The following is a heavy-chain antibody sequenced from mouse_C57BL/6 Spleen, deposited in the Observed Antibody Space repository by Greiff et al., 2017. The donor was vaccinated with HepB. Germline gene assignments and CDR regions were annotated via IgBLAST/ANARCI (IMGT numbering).Heavy chain of an antibody. J-gene: IGHJ4*01. D-gene: IGHD1-1*01. CDR1: GFSLTSYG. CDR2: IWSDGST. V-gene: IGHV2-6*03. CDR3: ARGDYYGSSYDYAMDY. Sequence: VQLVESGPGLVAPSPSLSITCTVSGFSLTSYGVHWVRQPPGKGLEWLVVIWSDGSTTYNSALKSRLSISKDNSKSQVFLKMNSLQTDDTAMYYCARGDYYGSSYDYAMDYWGQGTSVTVAS.